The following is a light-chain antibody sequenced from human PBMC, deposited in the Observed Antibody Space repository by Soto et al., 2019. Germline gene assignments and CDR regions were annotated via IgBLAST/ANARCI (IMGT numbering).Light chain of an antibody. CDR1: QGLSSY. Sequence: IQLPQSPSSVSASVGDRVTITCRASQGLSSYLAWYQQKPGKAPKLLIYAASNLQSGVPSRFSGSGSGTDFTLTITSLQPEDFATYYCQQSYSTPLTFGGGTKVDIK. CDR3: QQSYSTPLT. CDR2: AAS. V-gene: IGKV1-39*01. J-gene: IGKJ4*01.